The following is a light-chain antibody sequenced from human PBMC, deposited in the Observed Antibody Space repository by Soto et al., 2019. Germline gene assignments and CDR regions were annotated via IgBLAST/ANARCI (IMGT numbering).Light chain of an antibody. J-gene: IGLJ3*02. CDR2: SNN. CDR3: AAWDDSLNGWV. Sequence: QSVLSQAPSTSGTPGQRVTISCSGSSSNIGGNTVNWFQQLPGTAPTLLIFSNNQRPSGVPDRFSGSKSATSASLAISGLQSDDEADYYCAAWDDSLNGWVFGGGTKLTVL. CDR1: SSNIGGNT. V-gene: IGLV1-44*01.